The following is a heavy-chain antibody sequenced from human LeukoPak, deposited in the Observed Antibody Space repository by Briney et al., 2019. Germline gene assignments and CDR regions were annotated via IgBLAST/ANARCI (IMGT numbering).Heavy chain of an antibody. CDR2: IYYSGST. CDR3: ARGGGYNSYLDY. CDR1: GGSISSYY. J-gene: IGHJ4*02. D-gene: IGHD5-24*01. V-gene: IGHV4-59*01. Sequence: PSETLSLTCTVSGGSISSYYWSWIRQPPGKGLEWIGYIYYSGSTNYNPALKSRVTISVDTPKNHFSLKLSSVTAADTAVYYCARGGGYNSYLDYWGQGTLVTVPS.